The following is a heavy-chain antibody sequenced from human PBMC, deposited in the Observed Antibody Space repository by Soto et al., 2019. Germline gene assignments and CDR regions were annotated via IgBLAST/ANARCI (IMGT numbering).Heavy chain of an antibody. CDR2: IYYSGST. J-gene: IGHJ3*02. V-gene: IGHV4-39*01. D-gene: IGHD2-15*01. CDR3: ARRAYGVVVAASGAFDI. Sequence: SETLSLTCTVSGGSISSSSYYWGWIRKPPGKGLEWIGSIYYSGSTYYNPSLKSRVTISVDTSKNQFSLKLSSVTAADTAVYYCARRAYGVVVAASGAFDIWGQGTMVTVSS. CDR1: GGSISSSSYY.